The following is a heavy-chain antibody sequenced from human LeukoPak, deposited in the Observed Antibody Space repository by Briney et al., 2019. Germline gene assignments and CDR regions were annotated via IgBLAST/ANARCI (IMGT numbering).Heavy chain of an antibody. Sequence: SGPTLVNPTQTLTLTCTFSGFALSHSGVAVGWIRQPPGKVPEWLALIYGNDDVRYSPSLQSRLTITKDTSKNQVVLTMTDMDPVDTATYYCSHRQNSDYGYWGQGTLVTVSS. CDR1: GFALSHSGVA. D-gene: IGHD4-17*01. CDR3: SHRQNSDYGY. CDR2: IYGNDDV. J-gene: IGHJ4*02. V-gene: IGHV2-5*01.